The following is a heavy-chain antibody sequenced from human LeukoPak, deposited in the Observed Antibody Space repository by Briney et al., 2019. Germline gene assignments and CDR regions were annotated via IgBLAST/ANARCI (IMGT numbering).Heavy chain of an antibody. J-gene: IGHJ5*02. D-gene: IGHD2-2*01. V-gene: IGHV4-39*07. CDR1: GVSISSSSYY. Sequence: PSETLSLTCTVSGVSISSSSYYWGWIRQPPGKGLEWIGSIYYSGSTYYNPSLKSRVTISVDTSKNQFSLKLSSVTAADTAVYYCARDRRYCSSTSCFGLYNWFDPWGQGTLVTVSS. CDR3: ARDRRYCSSTSCFGLYNWFDP. CDR2: IYYSGST.